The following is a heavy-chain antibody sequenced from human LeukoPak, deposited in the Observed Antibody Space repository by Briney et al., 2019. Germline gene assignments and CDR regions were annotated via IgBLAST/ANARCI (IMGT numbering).Heavy chain of an antibody. J-gene: IGHJ3*02. V-gene: IGHV4-59*12. D-gene: IGHD1-1*01. CDR2: LYYSGST. Sequence: SETLSLTCTVSRGSISAYYWSWIRQSPGKGLEWIGNLYYSGSTNYNPSLQSRVTISVDTSKNQISLKLSSVTAADTAIYFCATEVLESSAFDIWRQGKMVIVSS. CDR3: ATEVLESSAFDI. CDR1: RGSISAYY.